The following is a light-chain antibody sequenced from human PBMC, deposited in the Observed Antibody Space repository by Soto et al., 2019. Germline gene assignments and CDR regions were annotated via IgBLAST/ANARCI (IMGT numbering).Light chain of an antibody. J-gene: IGKJ4*01. CDR1: QSVSSTY. V-gene: IGKV3-20*01. CDR2: GAS. Sequence: EIVLTQSPGTLSLSTGERATLSCRGSQSVSSTYLAWYQQKPGQAPRLLIYGASSRATGIPDRFSGSGSGTDFTLTISRLEPEDFAVYYCQHYGSLVLTFGGGTKVEIK. CDR3: QHYGSLVLT.